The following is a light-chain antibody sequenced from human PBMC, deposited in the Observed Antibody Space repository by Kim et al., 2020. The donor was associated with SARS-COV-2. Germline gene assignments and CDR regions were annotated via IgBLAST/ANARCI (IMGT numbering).Light chain of an antibody. Sequence: SPGERATLSCRASQSVSSSYLAWYQQKHGQAPRLLIYGASSRATGIPDRFSGSGSGTDFTLTISRLEPEDFAVYYCQQYGSSSFTFGPGTKVDIK. CDR2: GAS. CDR3: QQYGSSSFT. J-gene: IGKJ3*01. V-gene: IGKV3-20*01. CDR1: QSVSSSY.